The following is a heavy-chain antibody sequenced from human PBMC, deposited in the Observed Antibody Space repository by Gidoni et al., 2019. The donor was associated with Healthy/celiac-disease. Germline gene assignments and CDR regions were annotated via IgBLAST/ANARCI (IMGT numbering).Heavy chain of an antibody. V-gene: IGHV4-34*01. Sequence: QVQLQQWGAGLLKPSETLSLTCAVYGGSFSGYYWSWIRQPPGKGLEWIGEINHSGSTNYNPSLKSRVTISVDTSKNQFSLKLSSVTAADTAVYYCARVWGARGPFDIWGQGTMVTVSS. CDR1: GGSFSGYY. D-gene: IGHD3-16*01. CDR3: ARVWGARGPFDI. J-gene: IGHJ3*02. CDR2: INHSGST.